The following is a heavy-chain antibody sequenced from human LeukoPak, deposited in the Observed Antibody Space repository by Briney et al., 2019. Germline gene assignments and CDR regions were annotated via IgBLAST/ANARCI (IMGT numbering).Heavy chain of an antibody. CDR3: ARDGWFGESSGD. J-gene: IGHJ4*02. CDR2: INQSGST. CDR1: GGSFSGYY. V-gene: IGHV4-34*01. D-gene: IGHD3-10*01. Sequence: SETLSLTCAVYGGSFSGYYWSWIRQPPGKGLEWIGEINQSGSTNYNPSLKSRVTISVDTSKNQFSLKLSSVTAADTAVYYCARDGWFGESSGDWGQGTLVTVSS.